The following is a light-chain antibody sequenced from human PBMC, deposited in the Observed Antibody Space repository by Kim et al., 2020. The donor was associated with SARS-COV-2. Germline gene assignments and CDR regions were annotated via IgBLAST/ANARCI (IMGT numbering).Light chain of an antibody. Sequence: VAQGQTDSSTCAGDKWGDKYACWYQQKPGQYPVLVIYQDSKRSSGSPERFSGSNSGNTATLTISGTQAMDEADYYCQAWDSSTVVFGGGTQLTVL. CDR1: KWGDKY. CDR3: QAWDSSTVV. J-gene: IGLJ2*01. V-gene: IGLV3-1*01. CDR2: QDS.